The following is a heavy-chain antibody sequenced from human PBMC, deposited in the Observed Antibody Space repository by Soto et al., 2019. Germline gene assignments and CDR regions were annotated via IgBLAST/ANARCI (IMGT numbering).Heavy chain of an antibody. CDR1: GGTFSSYA. D-gene: IGHD6-19*01. CDR2: IIPIFGTA. J-gene: IGHJ4*02. V-gene: IGHV1-69*13. Sequence: GASVKVSCKASGGTFSSYAISWVRQAPGQGLEWMGGIIPIFGTANYAQKFQGRVTITADESTSTAYMELSSLRSEDTAVYYCARENIAVAGLIDYWGQGTLVTVSS. CDR3: ARENIAVAGLIDY.